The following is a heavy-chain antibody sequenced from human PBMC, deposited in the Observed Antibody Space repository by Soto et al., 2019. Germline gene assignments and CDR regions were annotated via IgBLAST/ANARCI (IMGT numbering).Heavy chain of an antibody. J-gene: IGHJ6*03. Sequence: ASVKVSCKASGYTFTGYYMHWVRQAPGQGLEWMGWINPNSGGTNYAQKFQGWVTMTRDTSISTAYMELSRLRSDDTAVYYCARGSGFPTYGVRGRYYYMDVWGKGTTVTVSS. CDR1: GYTFTGYY. V-gene: IGHV1-2*04. D-gene: IGHD3-10*01. CDR3: ARGSGFPTYGVRGRYYYMDV. CDR2: INPNSGGT.